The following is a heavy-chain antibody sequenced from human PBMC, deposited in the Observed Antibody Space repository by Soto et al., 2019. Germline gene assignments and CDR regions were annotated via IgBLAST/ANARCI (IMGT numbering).Heavy chain of an antibody. D-gene: IGHD2-2*01. V-gene: IGHV1-2*04. CDR2: INPNSGGT. CDR1: GYTFTGYY. Sequence: ASVKVSCKASGYTFTGYYMHWVRQAPGQGLEWMGWINPNSGGTNYAQKFQGWVTMTRDTSISTAYMELSRLRSDDTAVYYCARAGTFVVVPAAVPDAARKIVYYYGMDVWGQGTTVTVSS. J-gene: IGHJ6*02. CDR3: ARAGTFVVVPAAVPDAARKIVYYYGMDV.